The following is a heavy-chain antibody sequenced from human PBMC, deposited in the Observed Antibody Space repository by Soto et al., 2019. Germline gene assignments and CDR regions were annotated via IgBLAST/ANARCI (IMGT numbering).Heavy chain of an antibody. CDR1: GDTFNFYS. CDR3: ASSYGSGYRAFDY. Sequence: QVQLVQSGAEVKRPGSSVKVSCKASGDTFNFYSINWVRQAPGVGLEWVGRVNPILSMSNYAQRFQGRVTMTADKSTSKAYMELRSLRSEDTAIYYCASSYGSGYRAFDYWGQGALVPVSS. CDR2: VNPILSMS. V-gene: IGHV1-69*02. J-gene: IGHJ4*02. D-gene: IGHD3-10*01.